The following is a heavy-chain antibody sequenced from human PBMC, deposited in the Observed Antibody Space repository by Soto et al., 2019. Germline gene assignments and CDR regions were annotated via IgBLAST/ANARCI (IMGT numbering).Heavy chain of an antibody. CDR1: GFTFRNYW. D-gene: IGHD3-9*01. CDR3: GNARYLLVDQPLYFES. CDR2: IKEDGSEK. Sequence: PGGSLRLSCAASGFTFRNYWMTWVRQAPGKGLEGVATIKEDGSEKYYADSLKGRFTISRDFSNNTLSLQMNSLRANDTVIYYCGNARYLLVDQPLYFESWGQGTLVTVSS. V-gene: IGHV3-7*03. J-gene: IGHJ4*02.